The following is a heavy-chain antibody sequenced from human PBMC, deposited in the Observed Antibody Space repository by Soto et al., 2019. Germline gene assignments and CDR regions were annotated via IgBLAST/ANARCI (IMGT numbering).Heavy chain of an antibody. V-gene: IGHV3-11*01. J-gene: IGHJ6*02. Sequence: GSLRLSCAASGFTFSDSYMSWIRQAPGKGLEWISYITFSGNTVYYADSLKGRFTISRDNAKNSLYLQMNRLRAEDTAVYYCARVSWREKYGMDVWGQGTTVTVSS. CDR3: ARVSWREKYGMDV. CDR2: ITFSGNTV. CDR1: GFTFSDSY.